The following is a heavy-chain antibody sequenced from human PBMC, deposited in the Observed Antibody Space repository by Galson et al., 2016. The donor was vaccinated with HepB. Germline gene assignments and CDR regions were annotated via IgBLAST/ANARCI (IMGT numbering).Heavy chain of an antibody. CDR2: IYYSGST. J-gene: IGHJ4*02. Sequence: TLSLTCTVSGGSISSYYWSWIRQPPGKGLEWIGYIYYSGSTYYNPSLKSRVSISVDTSKNQFSLRLSSVTAADTAVYYCARDRSSGSGNFGYWGQGTLVTVSS. CDR3: ARDRSSGSGNFGY. D-gene: IGHD3-10*01. V-gene: IGHV4-59*12. CDR1: GGSISSYY.